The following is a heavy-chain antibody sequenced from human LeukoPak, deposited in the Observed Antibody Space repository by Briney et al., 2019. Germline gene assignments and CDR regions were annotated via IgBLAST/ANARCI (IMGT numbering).Heavy chain of an antibody. D-gene: IGHD2-21*02. CDR2: IYSGGST. CDR1: GFSVGSNY. Sequence: GGSLRLSCAASGFSVGSNYMSWVRQAPGKGLEWVSVIYSGGSTYYADSVKGRFTISRDNSKNTLYFQMKSLRAEDTAVYYCARTDETAPAEDFQHWGQGTLVTVSS. V-gene: IGHV3-53*01. CDR3: ARTDETAPAEDFQH. J-gene: IGHJ1*01.